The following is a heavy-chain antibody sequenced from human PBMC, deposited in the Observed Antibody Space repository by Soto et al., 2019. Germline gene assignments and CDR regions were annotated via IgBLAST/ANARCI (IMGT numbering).Heavy chain of an antibody. J-gene: IGHJ6*04. V-gene: IGHV1-18*01. D-gene: IGHD3-16*01. CDR2: INAYNGNT. CDR3: AKGDVYFTPAPRDV. CDR1: GDRFTSYG. Sequence: QVQLLQSGAEVKNHWASVKVSCKASGDRFTSYGIGWVRQTTGQGLEWRGWINAYNGNTNYAQNLQGRVTLTTDTSTSTAYMELRSLRSNDTAVYYCAKGDVYFTPAPRDVWGKGTTVTFYS.